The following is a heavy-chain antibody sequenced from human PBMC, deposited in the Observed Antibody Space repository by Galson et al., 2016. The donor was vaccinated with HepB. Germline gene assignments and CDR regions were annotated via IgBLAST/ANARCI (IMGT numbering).Heavy chain of an antibody. CDR1: GDSITSSNYY. CDR2: IFYDGST. J-gene: IGHJ4*02. V-gene: IGHV4-39*07. Sequence: SETLSLTCTVSGDSITSSNYYWGWVRQSPGRGLEWIGSIFYDGSTHSNPSLRSRVSMSIDTSENHFSLNLSSVTAADTAVYYCARDSPRIPAPPSLDDWGQGTLVIVST. CDR3: ARDSPRIPAPPSLDD.